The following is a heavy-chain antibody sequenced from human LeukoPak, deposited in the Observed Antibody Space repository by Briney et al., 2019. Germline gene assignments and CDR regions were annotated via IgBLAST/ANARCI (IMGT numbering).Heavy chain of an antibody. CDR2: IRNKATSYTT. Sequence: GGSLRLSCAASGFTFSDHAVEWVRQAPGKGLEWVARIRNKATSYTTEYAASVNGIITTSKNESQNLQYLEMTSLKTEDPAMYYCTRGPPSSGRELHYWGQGPL. V-gene: IGHV3-72*01. D-gene: IGHD1-26*01. J-gene: IGHJ4*02. CDR1: GFTFSDHA. CDR3: TRGPPSSGRELHY.